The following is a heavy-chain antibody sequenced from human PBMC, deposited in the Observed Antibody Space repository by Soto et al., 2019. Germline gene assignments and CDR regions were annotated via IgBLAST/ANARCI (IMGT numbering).Heavy chain of an antibody. Sequence: ASVKVSCKASGYTFTGYYMHWVRQAPGQGLEWMGWINLNSGGTNYAQKFQGWVTMTRDTSISTAYMELSRLRSDDTAVYYCARGYDFWSGYYYYYYMDVWGKGTTVTVSS. CDR1: GYTFTGYY. V-gene: IGHV1-2*04. CDR2: INLNSGGT. J-gene: IGHJ6*03. CDR3: ARGYDFWSGYYYYYYMDV. D-gene: IGHD3-3*01.